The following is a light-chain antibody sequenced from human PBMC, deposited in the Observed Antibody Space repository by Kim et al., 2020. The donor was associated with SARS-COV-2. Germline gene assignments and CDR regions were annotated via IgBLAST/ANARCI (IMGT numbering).Light chain of an antibody. J-gene: IGKJ2*01. CDR1: QSLLNRNGKNF. CDR3: MQGLQTPYT. V-gene: IGKV2-28*01. CDR2: LGS. Sequence: EAASRYCGSSQSLLNRNGKNFFAWYRQKPGQSPQVLIYLGSNRASGVPDRFSGSGSGTDFTLKISRVEAEDVGVYYCMQGLQTPYTFGQGTKLEI.